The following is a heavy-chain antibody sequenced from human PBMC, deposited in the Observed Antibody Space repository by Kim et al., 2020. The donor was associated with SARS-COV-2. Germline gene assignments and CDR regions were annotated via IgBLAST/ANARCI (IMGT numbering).Heavy chain of an antibody. CDR3: AREAVAGTPYFDY. D-gene: IGHD6-19*01. Sequence: YADSVKGWFTISRDNSKNTLYLQMNSLRAEDTAVYYCAREAVAGTPYFDYWGQGTLVTVSS. V-gene: IGHV3-23*01. J-gene: IGHJ4*02.